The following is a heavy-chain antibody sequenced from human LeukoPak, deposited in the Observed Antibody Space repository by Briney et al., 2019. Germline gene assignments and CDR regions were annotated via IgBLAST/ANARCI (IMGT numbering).Heavy chain of an antibody. CDR2: ISDVGRRDI. CDR1: VFTLRSHE. D-gene: IGHD2-21*02. CDR3: ARETPNCGGDCFDY. Sequence: GGSLSLSCAASVFTLRSHEINWVREAPGKGLEGVSYISDVGRRDIYFADSGKGRFTLSRDNAKNSLYLQMNSLRAEDTAIYYCARETPNCGGDCFDYWGQGTLVTVSS. J-gene: IGHJ4*02. V-gene: IGHV3-48*03.